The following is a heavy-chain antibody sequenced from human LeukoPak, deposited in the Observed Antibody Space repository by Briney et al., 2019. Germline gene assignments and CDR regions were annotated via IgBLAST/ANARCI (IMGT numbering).Heavy chain of an antibody. J-gene: IGHJ4*02. Sequence: GGSLRLSCAASGFTFSSYWMSWVRQAPGKGLEWVANIKQDGSEKYYVDSVKGRFTISRDNAKNSLYLQMNSLRAEDTAVYYCARDATTIFGVVTPFDYWGQGTLVTVSS. CDR1: GFTFSSYW. V-gene: IGHV3-7*01. D-gene: IGHD3-3*01. CDR3: ARDATTIFGVVTPFDY. CDR2: IKQDGSEK.